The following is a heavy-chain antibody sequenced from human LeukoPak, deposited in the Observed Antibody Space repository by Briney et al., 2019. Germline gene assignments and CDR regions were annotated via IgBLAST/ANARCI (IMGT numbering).Heavy chain of an antibody. V-gene: IGHV4-30-4*08. CDR3: ARDRGDSSGYYPYDAFDI. Sequence: PSQTLSLTCTVSGGSISSGDYYWSWIRQPPGKGLEWIGYIYYSGSTYYNPSLKSRVTISVDTSKNQFSLKLSSVTAADPAVYYCARDRGDSSGYYPYDAFDIWGQGTMVTVSS. J-gene: IGHJ3*02. CDR1: GGSISSGDYY. CDR2: IYYSGST. D-gene: IGHD3-22*01.